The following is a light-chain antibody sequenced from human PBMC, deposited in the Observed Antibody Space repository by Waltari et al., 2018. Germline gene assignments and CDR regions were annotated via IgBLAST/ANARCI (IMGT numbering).Light chain of an antibody. CDR1: DSYVGAYDV. J-gene: IGLJ1*01. CDR2: EVS. Sequence: QSALTQPASVSASPGQSITISCSATDSYVGAYDVVSWYQQHPGKDPHLISYEVSKRPSGMSTRFSASKSGNTAALTISGLQAEDEADYYCSSYTTSSAPGVFGTGTRVTVL. CDR3: SSYTTSSAPGV. V-gene: IGLV2-14*01.